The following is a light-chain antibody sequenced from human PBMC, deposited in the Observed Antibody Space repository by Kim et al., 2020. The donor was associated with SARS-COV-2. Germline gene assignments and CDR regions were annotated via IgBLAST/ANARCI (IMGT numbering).Light chain of an antibody. J-gene: IGKJ4*01. CDR1: QDISSW. Sequence: ASVGDSVTITCRARQDISSWLGWYQQKPGKAPKVLIYEASNLQSGVPSRFSGSGSGTDFTLTINSLQPEDFATYYCQQTHSFPLTFGGGTKV. CDR2: EAS. V-gene: IGKV1D-12*01. CDR3: QQTHSFPLT.